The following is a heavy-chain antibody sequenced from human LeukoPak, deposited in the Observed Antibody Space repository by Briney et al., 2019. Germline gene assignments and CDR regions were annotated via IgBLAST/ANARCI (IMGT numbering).Heavy chain of an antibody. CDR2: IGAYNGNT. J-gene: IGHJ6*03. V-gene: IGHV1-18*01. CDR1: GYTFTSYG. Sequence: GASVKVSCKASGYTFTSYGISWVRQAPGQGLEWMGWIGAYNGNTNYAQKLQGRVTMTTDTSTSTAYMELRSLRSEDTAVYYCARAKVRWLRLIYYYYYMDVWGKGTTVTISS. CDR3: ARAKVRWLRLIYYYYYMDV. D-gene: IGHD5-12*01.